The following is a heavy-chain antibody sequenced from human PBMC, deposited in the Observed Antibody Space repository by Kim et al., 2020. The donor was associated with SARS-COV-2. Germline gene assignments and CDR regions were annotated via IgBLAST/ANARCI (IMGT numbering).Heavy chain of an antibody. Sequence: SETLSLTCTVSGGSISSSSYYWGWIRQPPGKGLEWIGSIYYSGSTYYNPSLKSRVTISVDTSKNQFSLKLSSVTAADTAVYYCARRLDYGDFPNWFDPWGQGTLVTVSS. D-gene: IGHD4-17*01. J-gene: IGHJ5*02. CDR3: ARRLDYGDFPNWFDP. CDR2: IYYSGST. CDR1: GGSISSSSYY. V-gene: IGHV4-39*01.